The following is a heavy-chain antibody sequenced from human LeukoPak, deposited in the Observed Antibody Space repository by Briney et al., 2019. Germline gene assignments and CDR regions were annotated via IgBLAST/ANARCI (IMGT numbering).Heavy chain of an antibody. D-gene: IGHD6-13*01. CDR2: IRQDGSEK. CDR3: ARDGTAAGLYFDL. J-gene: IGHJ4*01. Sequence: TGGSLRLSCEVSGFTFTDYWMNWVRQAPGKGPEWVASIRQDGSEKTYVDSVKGQFTISRDNTKNSLSLQLNGLRAEDTAVYYCARDGTAAGLYFDLWGQGTLVTVSS. V-gene: IGHV3-7*01. CDR1: GFTFTDYW.